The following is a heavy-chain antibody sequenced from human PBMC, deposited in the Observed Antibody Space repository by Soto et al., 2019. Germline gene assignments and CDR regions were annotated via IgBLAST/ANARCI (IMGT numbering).Heavy chain of an antibody. CDR1: GFTFGNYA. J-gene: IGHJ6*02. CDR2: ISGNSGNT. V-gene: IGHV3-23*01. D-gene: IGHD6-13*01. CDR3: ARDKQQLAYYYYGMDV. Sequence: GGSLRLSCAASGFTFGNYAMNWVRQAPGKGLEWVSSISGNSGNTYYADSVKGRFTISRDNSKNTLYLQMNSLRAEDTAVYYCARDKQQLAYYYYGMDVWGQGTTVTVSS.